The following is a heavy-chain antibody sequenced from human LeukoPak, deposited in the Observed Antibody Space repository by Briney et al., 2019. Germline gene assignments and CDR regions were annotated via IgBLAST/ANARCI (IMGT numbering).Heavy chain of an antibody. Sequence: ASVKVSCKASGYTFTSYGISWLRQALGQGLEWMGWSSAYNGNTNYAQKLQGRVTMTTDTSTSTAYMELRSLRSDDTAVYYCARTIVVVPAAIGNWFDSWGQGTLVTVSS. J-gene: IGHJ5*01. CDR1: GYTFTSYG. D-gene: IGHD2-2*02. CDR2: SSAYNGNT. V-gene: IGHV1-18*01. CDR3: ARTIVVVPAAIGNWFDS.